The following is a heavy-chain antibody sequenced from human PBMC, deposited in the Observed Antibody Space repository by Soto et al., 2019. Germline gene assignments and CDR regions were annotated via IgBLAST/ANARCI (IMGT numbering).Heavy chain of an antibody. Sequence: QVQLQESGPGLVKPSQTLSLTCTVSGGSISSGGYYWSRIRQHPGKGLEWIGYIYYAGGTHYHPSLKTRVTISVDTSKNQFSLKLSSVTAADTAVYYCATTRAPTYLDIWGQGTMVTVSS. CDR2: IYYAGGT. CDR1: GGSISSGGYY. CDR3: ATTRAPTYLDI. J-gene: IGHJ3*02. V-gene: IGHV4-31*03.